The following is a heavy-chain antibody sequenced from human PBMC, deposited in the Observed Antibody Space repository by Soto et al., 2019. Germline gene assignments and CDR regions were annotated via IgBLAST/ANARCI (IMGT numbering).Heavy chain of an antibody. CDR2: SSAYNGNT. V-gene: IGHV1-18*04. J-gene: IGHJ5*02. CDR3: ASLPRVGATWFDP. CDR1: GYTFTSYG. D-gene: IGHD1-26*01. Sequence: QVQLVQSGAEVKKPGASVKVSCKASGYTFTSYGISWVRQAPGQGLEWMGWSSAYNGNTNYAQKLQGRVTRTPDASTSTAYVELRSLRSDDTAVYYCASLPRVGATWFDPWGQGALVTVSS.